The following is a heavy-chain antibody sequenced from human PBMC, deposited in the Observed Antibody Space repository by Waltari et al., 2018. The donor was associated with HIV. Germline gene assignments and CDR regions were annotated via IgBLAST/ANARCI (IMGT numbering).Heavy chain of an antibody. D-gene: IGHD2-8*02. V-gene: IGHV4-34*01. J-gene: IGHJ5*02. CDR2: INHSGST. CDR1: GGSFSGYY. Sequence: QVQLQQWGAGLLKPSETLSLTCAVYGGSFSGYYWSWIRQPPGKGLEWIGEINHSGSTNYNPSLKSRVTISVDTSKNQFSLKLSSVTAADTAVYYCARGVPDIVLGSGFDPWGQGTLVTVSS. CDR3: ARGVPDIVLGSGFDP.